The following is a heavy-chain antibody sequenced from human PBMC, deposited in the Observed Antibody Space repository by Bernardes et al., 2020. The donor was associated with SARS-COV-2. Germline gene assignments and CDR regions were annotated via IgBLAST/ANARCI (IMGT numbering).Heavy chain of an antibody. J-gene: IGHJ6*02. CDR2: IYTSGST. D-gene: IGHD2-2*02. Sequence: SETLSLTCTVSGGSISSYYWSWIRQPAGKGLEWIGRIYTSGSTNYNPSLKSRVTMSVDTSKNQFSLKLSSVTAADTAVYYCARDSGAVVVPAAIWGGREPYYGMDVWGQGTTVTVSS. CDR3: ARDSGAVVVPAAIWGGREPYYGMDV. V-gene: IGHV4-4*07. CDR1: GGSISSYY.